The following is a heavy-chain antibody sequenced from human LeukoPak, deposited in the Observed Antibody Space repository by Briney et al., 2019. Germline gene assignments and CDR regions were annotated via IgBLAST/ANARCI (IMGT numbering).Heavy chain of an antibody. Sequence: ASVKVSCKASGGTFSSYAISWVRQAPGQGLEWMGGIIPIFGTANYAQKFQGRVTIITDESTSTAYMELSSLRSEDTAVYYCARTSYPYSSSWYDGGDYWGQGTLVTVSS. CDR3: ARTSYPYSSSWYDGGDY. V-gene: IGHV1-69*05. J-gene: IGHJ4*02. D-gene: IGHD6-13*01. CDR1: GGTFSSYA. CDR2: IIPIFGTA.